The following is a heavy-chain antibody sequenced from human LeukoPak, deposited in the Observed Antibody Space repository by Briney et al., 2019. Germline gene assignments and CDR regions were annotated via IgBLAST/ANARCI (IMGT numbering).Heavy chain of an antibody. J-gene: IGHJ4*02. CDR3: ARAASRDGYKFDY. Sequence: GGSLRLSCAASGFTFSSYSMNWVRQAPGKGLEWVSYIGSSSSTIYYADSVKGRFTISRDNAKNSLYLQMNSLRDEDTAVYYCARAASRDGYKFDYWGQGTQVTVSS. CDR2: IGSSSSTI. D-gene: IGHD5-24*01. CDR1: GFTFSSYS. V-gene: IGHV3-48*02.